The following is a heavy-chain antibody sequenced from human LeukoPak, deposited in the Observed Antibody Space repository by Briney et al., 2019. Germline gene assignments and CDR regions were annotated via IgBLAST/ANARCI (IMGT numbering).Heavy chain of an antibody. Sequence: SETLSLTCTVSGYSISSGYYWGWIRPPPGKGLEWIGSIYHSGSTYYNPSLKSRVTISVDTSKNQFSLKLSSVTAADTAVYYCARLYSSSPYYFDYWGQGTLVTVSS. CDR1: GYSISSGYY. J-gene: IGHJ4*02. CDR2: IYHSGST. V-gene: IGHV4-38-2*02. D-gene: IGHD6-13*01. CDR3: ARLYSSSPYYFDY.